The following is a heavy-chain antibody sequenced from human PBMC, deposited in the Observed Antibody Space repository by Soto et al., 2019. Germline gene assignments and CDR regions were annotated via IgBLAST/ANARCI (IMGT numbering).Heavy chain of an antibody. CDR1: GFSLSTSGLG. Sequence: KESGPTLVKPTQTLTLSCTCSGFSLSTSGLGVGWIRQPPGEALEWLALIYWDDDKRFRPSLKSRLTITKDTSKNQVVLTMTNMDPVDTATYYCARRGVSGNFDYWGQGTLVTVSS. D-gene: IGHD6-19*01. CDR2: IYWDDDK. CDR3: ARRGVSGNFDY. J-gene: IGHJ4*02. V-gene: IGHV2-5*02.